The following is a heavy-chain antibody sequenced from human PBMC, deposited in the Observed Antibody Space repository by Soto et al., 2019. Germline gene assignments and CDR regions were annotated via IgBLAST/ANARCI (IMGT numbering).Heavy chain of an antibody. V-gene: IGHV4-39*01. D-gene: IGHD5-12*01. CDR2: VFYSGTT. CDR1: GGSISSPSYN. CDR3: AGPPTGYSGYVSDS. J-gene: IGHJ4*02. Sequence: PSETLSLTCNVSGGSISSPSYNWGWVRQPPGKGPEWIGTVFYSGTTQYNPSLRSRLAMSVDTSKSQFSLKLSSVTAADTAVYYCAGPPTGYSGYVSDSGGQGTLVPFSS.